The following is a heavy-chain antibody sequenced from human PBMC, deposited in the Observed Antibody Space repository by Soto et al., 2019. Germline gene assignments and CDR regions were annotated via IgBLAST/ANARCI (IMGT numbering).Heavy chain of an antibody. CDR1: GGSINNHY. CDR3: AREGRNYYGSGSYPPDY. CDR2: IYYTGST. D-gene: IGHD3-10*01. Sequence: PSETLSLTCTASGGSINNHYWSWIRQPPGKGLEWIGYIYYTGSTNYNPSLKSRVTMTRDTSTSTVYMELSSLRSEDTAVYYCAREGRNYYGSGSYPPDYWGQGTLVTVSS. V-gene: IGHV4-59*11. J-gene: IGHJ4*02.